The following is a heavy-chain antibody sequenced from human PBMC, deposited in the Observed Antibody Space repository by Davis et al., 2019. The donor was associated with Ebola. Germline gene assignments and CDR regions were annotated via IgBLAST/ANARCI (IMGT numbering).Heavy chain of an antibody. V-gene: IGHV3-7*04. D-gene: IGHD2-2*01. CDR2: INQDGSEK. J-gene: IGHJ4*02. CDR3: ARATDIVVVPAGPFDY. Sequence: GESLKISCVASRFTFSKHWMSWVRQVPGKGPEWVANINQDGSEKYYVDSVKGRFTVSRDNARNSLYLHMDSLRGEDTAVYYCARATDIVVVPAGPFDYWGQGTLVTVSS. CDR1: RFTFSKHW.